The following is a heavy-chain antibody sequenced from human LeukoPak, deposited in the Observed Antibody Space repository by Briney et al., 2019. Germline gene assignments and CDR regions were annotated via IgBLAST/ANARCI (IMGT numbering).Heavy chain of an antibody. D-gene: IGHD6-19*01. CDR1: GFTFSRYD. CDR2: ISYDGSNK. J-gene: IGHJ3*02. CDR3: AKDLAVAGTGGNAFDM. Sequence: PGGSLRLSCAASGFTFSRYDMHWVRQAAGKGLEWVAVISYDGSNKYYADSVKGRFTISRDNSKNTLYLQMNSLRVEDTAVYYCAKDLAVAGTGGNAFDMWGQGTMVTVSS. V-gene: IGHV3-30*18.